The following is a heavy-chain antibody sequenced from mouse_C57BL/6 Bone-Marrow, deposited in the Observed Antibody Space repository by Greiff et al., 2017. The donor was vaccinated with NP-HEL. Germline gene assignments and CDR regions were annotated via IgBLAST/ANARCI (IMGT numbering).Heavy chain of an antibody. CDR1: GFNIKDDY. J-gene: IGHJ3*01. D-gene: IGHD1-1*01. CDR3: TTYDGSSPAWFAY. CDR2: IDPENGDT. Sequence: VQRKESGAELVRPGASVKLSCTASGFNIKDDYMHWVKQRPEQGLEWIGWIDPENGDTEYASKFQGKATITADTSSNTAYLQLSSLTSEDTAVYYCTTYDGSSPAWFAYWGQGTLVTVSA. V-gene: IGHV14-4*01.